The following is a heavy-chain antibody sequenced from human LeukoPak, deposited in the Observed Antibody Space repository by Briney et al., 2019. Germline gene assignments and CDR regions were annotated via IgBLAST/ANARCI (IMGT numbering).Heavy chain of an antibody. J-gene: IGHJ6*02. Sequence: GGSLRLSCAASGFTFSSYGMHWVRQGPGKGLEWVAVISYDGSNRYYADSVKGRFTISRDNSKNTLYLQMNSLRAEDTAVYYCAREIGAEMATTYGMDVWGQGTTVTVSS. V-gene: IGHV3-30*03. CDR3: AREIGAEMATTYGMDV. CDR1: GFTFSSYG. CDR2: ISYDGSNR. D-gene: IGHD5-24*01.